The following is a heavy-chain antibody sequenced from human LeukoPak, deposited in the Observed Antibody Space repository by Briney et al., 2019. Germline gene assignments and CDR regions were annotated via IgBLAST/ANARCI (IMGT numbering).Heavy chain of an antibody. D-gene: IGHD3-10*01. V-gene: IGHV3-33*01. J-gene: IGHJ4*02. CDR2: IWNDESNR. CDR3: ARDDYSETSGGTRD. CDR1: GFSFSTYA. Sequence: PGGSLRLSCAASGFSFSTYAMHWARQAPGKGLEWVAVIWNDESNRFYADSVKGRFTISRDNSKNTLYLQMNTLRDEDTGVYYCARDDYSETSGGTRDWGQGTLVTVST.